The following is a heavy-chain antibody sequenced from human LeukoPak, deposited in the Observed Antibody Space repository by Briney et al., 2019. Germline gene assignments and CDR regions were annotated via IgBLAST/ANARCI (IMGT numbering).Heavy chain of an antibody. J-gene: IGHJ4*02. CDR3: AREWSWFGDHEGYFDY. D-gene: IGHD3-10*01. CDR1: GYTFTGYY. Sequence: ASVKVSCKASGYTFTGYYMHWVRQAPGQGLEWMGWINPNSGGTNYAQKFQGRVTMTRDTSISTAYMELSRLRSDDTTVYYCAREWSWFGDHEGYFDYWGQGTLVTVSS. CDR2: INPNSGGT. V-gene: IGHV1-2*02.